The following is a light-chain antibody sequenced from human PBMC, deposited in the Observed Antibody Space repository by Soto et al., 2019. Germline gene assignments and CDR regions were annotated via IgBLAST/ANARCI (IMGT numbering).Light chain of an antibody. CDR1: SSDVGGYNY. Sequence: QSALTQPASVSGSPGQSITISCTGTSSDVGGYNYVSWYQQHPGKAPKLMIYDVSNRFSGVSNRFSGSKSGNTASLTISGLQAADEADYYCSSYTSSSTLDVFGTGTKVTVL. CDR2: DVS. J-gene: IGLJ1*01. CDR3: SSYTSSSTLDV. V-gene: IGLV2-14*01.